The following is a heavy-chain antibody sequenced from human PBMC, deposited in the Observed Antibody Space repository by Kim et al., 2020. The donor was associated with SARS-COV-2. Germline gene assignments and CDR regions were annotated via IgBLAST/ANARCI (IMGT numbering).Heavy chain of an antibody. V-gene: IGHV3-48*04. CDR2: LNNSGTSI. Sequence: GGSLRLSCTASGFSFTTYWMNWVRQAPGKGLEWVSRLNNSGTSISYADSVKGRFTISRDNTKASLYLRMNSLRPEDTAVYYCARSGVTGYLRDY. CDR1: GFSFTTYW. J-gene: IGHJ4*01. D-gene: IGHD3-9*01. CDR3: ARSGVTGYLRDY.